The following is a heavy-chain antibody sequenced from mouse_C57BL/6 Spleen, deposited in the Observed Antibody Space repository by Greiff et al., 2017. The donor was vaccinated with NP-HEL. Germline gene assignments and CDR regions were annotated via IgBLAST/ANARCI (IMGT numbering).Heavy chain of an antibody. CDR2: IDPEDGET. CDR3: ARTPITTVVEGYFDV. Sequence: EVMLVESGAELVKPGASVKLSCTASGFNIKDYYMHWVKQRTEQGLEWIGRIDPEDGETKYAPKFQGKATITADTSSNTAYLQLSSLTSEDTAVYYCARTPITTVVEGYFDVWGTGTTVTVSS. CDR1: GFNIKDYY. J-gene: IGHJ1*03. V-gene: IGHV14-2*01. D-gene: IGHD1-1*01.